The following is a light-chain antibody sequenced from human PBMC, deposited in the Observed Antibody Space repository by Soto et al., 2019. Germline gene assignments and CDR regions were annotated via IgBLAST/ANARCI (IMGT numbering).Light chain of an antibody. J-gene: IGLJ2*01. CDR1: SSDVGSYNL. V-gene: IGLV2-23*01. CDR2: EGI. CDR3: CSYAGGTTSYVV. Sequence: QSALTQPASVSGSPGQSITISCTGTSSDVGSYNLVSWYQQHPGKAPKLIIYEGIKRPSGVSNRFSASKSDNTASLTISGLQADDESDYYCCSYAGGTTSYVVFGRGTKLTVL.